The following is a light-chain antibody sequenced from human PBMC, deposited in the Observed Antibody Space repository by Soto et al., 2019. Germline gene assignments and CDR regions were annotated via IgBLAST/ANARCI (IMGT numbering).Light chain of an antibody. J-gene: IGLJ1*01. V-gene: IGLV2-8*01. CDR1: SSDVGLYNY. CDR2: AVS. CDR3: ISYTDRQSYL. Sequence: QSVLTQPPSASGSPGQSVTISCTGTSSDVGLYNYISWYQQHPGKAPKLIIYAVSDRPPGVSDRFSGSKSGITASLTISGLQTEDEADYYCISYTDRQSYLFGTGTKLTVL.